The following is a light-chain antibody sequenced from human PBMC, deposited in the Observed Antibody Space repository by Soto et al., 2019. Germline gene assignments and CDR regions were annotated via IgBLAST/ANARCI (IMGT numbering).Light chain of an antibody. Sequence: QSVLTQPPSASGSPGQSVTISCTGTSSDVGGYNFVSWYQQHPGKAPKLMIYEVNRRPSGVPDRFSGSKSGTSASLAISGLQSEDEADYCCAAWDGSLNGYVFGTGTKLTVL. J-gene: IGLJ1*01. CDR2: EVN. CDR1: SSDVGGYNF. CDR3: AAWDGSLNGYV. V-gene: IGLV2-8*01.